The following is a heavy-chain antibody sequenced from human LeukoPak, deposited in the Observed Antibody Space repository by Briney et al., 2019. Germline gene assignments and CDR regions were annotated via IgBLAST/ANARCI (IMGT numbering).Heavy chain of an antibody. D-gene: IGHD3-3*01. CDR2: INHSGST. V-gene: IGHV4-34*01. J-gene: IGHJ5*02. CDR3: ARGIKTVTIFGVVIIPHSWFDP. Sequence: PSETLSLTCAVYGGSFSGYYWSWIRQPPGKGLEWIGKINHSGSTNYNPSLKSRVTISVDTSKNQFSLKLSSVTAADTAVYYCARGIKTVTIFGVVIIPHSWFDPWGQGTLVTVSS. CDR1: GGSFSGYY.